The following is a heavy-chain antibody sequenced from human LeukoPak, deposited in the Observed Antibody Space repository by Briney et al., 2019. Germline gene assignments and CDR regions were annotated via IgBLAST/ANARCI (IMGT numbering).Heavy chain of an antibody. D-gene: IGHD3-10*01. CDR1: GFTVSSKY. CDR2: IYTGGST. CDR3: ARGSSYYFDY. J-gene: IGHJ4*02. V-gene: IGHV3-66*01. Sequence: PGGSLRLSCAASGFTVSSKYMSWVRQAPRKGLEWVSIIYTGGSTYYADSVKGRFTISRDDSKNTLYLQMNSLRAEDTAVYYCARGSSYYFDYWGQGTLVTVSS.